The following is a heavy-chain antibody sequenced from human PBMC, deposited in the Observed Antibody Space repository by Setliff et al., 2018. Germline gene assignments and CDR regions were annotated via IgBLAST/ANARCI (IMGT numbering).Heavy chain of an antibody. V-gene: IGHV4-39*07. CDR1: GGSISSISYY. J-gene: IGHJ4*02. CDR3: ARGGTYRYFDY. CDR2: VYDSGTT. Sequence: PSETLSLTCTVPGGSISSISYYWGWIRQPPGKGLEWIGTVYDSGTTYSNPSLKSRVTMSVDTSKNQFSLKLSSVTAADTAVYYCARGGTYRYFDYWGQGTLVTVSS.